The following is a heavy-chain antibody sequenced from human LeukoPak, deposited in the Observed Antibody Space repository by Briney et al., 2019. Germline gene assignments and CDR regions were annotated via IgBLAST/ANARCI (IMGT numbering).Heavy chain of an antibody. D-gene: IGHD6-13*01. CDR1: GFTVRRNY. V-gene: IGHV3-53*01. CDR2: IYSGGDK. Sequence: GGSLRLSCAISGFTVRRNYMSWVRQAPGKGPEWVSVIYSGGDKFYADSVKGRFTISSDNFKNTLYLQMNSLRAEDTALYYCAKERVGFGSIAARGYYFDCWGQGTLVTVSS. CDR3: AKERVGFGSIAARGYYFDC. J-gene: IGHJ4*02.